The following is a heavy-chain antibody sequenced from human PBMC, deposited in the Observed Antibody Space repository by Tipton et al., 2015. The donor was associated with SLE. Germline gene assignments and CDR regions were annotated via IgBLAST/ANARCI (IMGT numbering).Heavy chain of an antibody. CDR2: VYSGGNT. J-gene: IGHJ4*01. CDR1: GGSISSSPYY. V-gene: IGHV4-39*07. D-gene: IGHD1-26*01. CDR3: AIPTVGATGGFDS. Sequence: TLSLTCTVSGGSISSSPYYWAWIRQPPGKGLEWIGTVYSGGNTYHIPSLKTRVTISVDTPRNQFSLKLTSVTAADTAVYYCAIPTVGATGGFDSWGHGTLVIVSS.